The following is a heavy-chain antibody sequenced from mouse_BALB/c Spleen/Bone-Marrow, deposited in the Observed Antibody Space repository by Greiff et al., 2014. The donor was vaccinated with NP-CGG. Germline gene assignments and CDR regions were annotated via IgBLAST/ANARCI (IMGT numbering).Heavy chain of an antibody. CDR1: GYTFTGYW. CDR3: ARLIYGSSYIVDF. D-gene: IGHD1-1*01. CDR2: INPSNGRT. J-gene: IGHJ4*01. Sequence: QVQLQQSGAELVKPGASVKLSCKASGYTFTGYWMHWVKQRPGQGLEWIGEINPSNGRTNYNEKFKSMVTLTIDKSTSTAYMQLSSLPSEDSAVFYCARLIYGSSYIVDFWGQGTSVTVSS. V-gene: IGHV1S81*02.